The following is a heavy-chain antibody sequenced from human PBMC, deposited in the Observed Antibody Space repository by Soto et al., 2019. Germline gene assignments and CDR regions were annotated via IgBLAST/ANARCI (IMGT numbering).Heavy chain of an antibody. CDR1: GCSISSSY. J-gene: IGHJ4*02. D-gene: IGHD2-2*01. CDR2: IYYSGST. V-gene: IGHV4-59*08. CDR3: ARHGGVVPAAPVDY. Sequence: SETLSLTCTVSGCSISSSYWSWIRQPPGKGLKWIGYIYYSGSTNYNPSLQSRVTISVDTSKNQFSLKLSSVTAADTAVYYCARHGGVVPAAPVDYWGQGTLVTVSS.